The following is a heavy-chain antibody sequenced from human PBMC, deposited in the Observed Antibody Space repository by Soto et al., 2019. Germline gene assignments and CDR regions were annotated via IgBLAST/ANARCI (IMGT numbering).Heavy chain of an antibody. V-gene: IGHV3-23*01. D-gene: IGHD1-26*01. CDR2: IGGSGGST. Sequence: EVQLLESGGGLVQPGGSLRLSCAASGFTFSSYAMSWGRQAPGKELEWVSAIGGSGGSTYYADSVKGRFTISRDNSKNTLYLQMNSLRAEDTAVYYCAKLGGWGGYYAPDGYYFDYWGQGTLVTVSS. CDR3: AKLGGWGGYYAPDGYYFDY. J-gene: IGHJ4*02. CDR1: GFTFSSYA.